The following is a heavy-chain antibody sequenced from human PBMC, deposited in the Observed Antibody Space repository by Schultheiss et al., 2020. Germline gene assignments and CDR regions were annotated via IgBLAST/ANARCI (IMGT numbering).Heavy chain of an antibody. CDR1: GYSFTSYW. V-gene: IGHV5-51*01. CDR2: IYPGDSDT. J-gene: IGHJ4*02. CDR3: AKGRTGRTVTEPFDY. D-gene: IGHD4-17*01. Sequence: GESLKISCKGSGYSFTSYWIGWVRQMPGKGLEWMGIIYPGDSDTRYSPSFQGQVTISADKSISTAYLQWSSLKASDTAMYYCAKGRTGRTVTEPFDYWGQGTLVTVSS.